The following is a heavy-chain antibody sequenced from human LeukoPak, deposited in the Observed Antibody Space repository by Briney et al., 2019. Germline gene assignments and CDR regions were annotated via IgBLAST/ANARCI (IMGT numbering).Heavy chain of an antibody. CDR1: GFTFSSYS. V-gene: IGHV3-48*01. D-gene: IGHD1-20*01. Sequence: GGSLRLSCAASGFTFSSYSMNWVRQAPGKGLEWLSYISSGSRTIFYADSVKGRFTISRDNAKNSLFLRMNSLRAEDTAVYYCARESITGHRDFDYWGQGTLVTVSS. CDR3: ARESITGHRDFDY. J-gene: IGHJ4*02. CDR2: ISSGSRTI.